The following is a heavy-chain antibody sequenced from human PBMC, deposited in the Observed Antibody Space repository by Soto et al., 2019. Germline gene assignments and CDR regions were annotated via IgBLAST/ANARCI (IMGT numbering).Heavy chain of an antibody. CDR1: GGSISTGGYY. D-gene: IGHD4-17*01. CDR2: IYHRGMT. V-gene: IGHV4-31*03. Sequence: QVQLQESGPGLVKPSQTLSLTCTVSGGSISTGGYYWSWIRQHPGRGLEWIGYIYHRGMTFSNPSLQSRVAISIDTSENQFSLKLSSVTAADTAVYYCATVRWELHDAFDIWGHGTMVSVSS. J-gene: IGHJ3*02. CDR3: ATVRWELHDAFDI.